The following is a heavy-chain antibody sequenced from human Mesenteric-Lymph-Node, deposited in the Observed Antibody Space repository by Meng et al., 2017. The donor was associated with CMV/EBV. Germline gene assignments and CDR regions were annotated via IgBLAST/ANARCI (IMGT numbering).Heavy chain of an antibody. CDR3: GRGFIDGSGWRSGCFGFHP. D-gene: IGHD6-19*01. CDR2: INPNSGGT. V-gene: IGHV1-2*02. Sequence: ASVKVSCKASGYTFTGYYVHWVRQAPGQGLEWLGWINPNSGGTNYAQKFQGRVTMTRDTSISTAYMELSGLRSDDTAVYYCGRGFIDGSGWRSGCFGFHPWGQGTLVTVSS. CDR1: GYTFTGYY. J-gene: IGHJ5*02.